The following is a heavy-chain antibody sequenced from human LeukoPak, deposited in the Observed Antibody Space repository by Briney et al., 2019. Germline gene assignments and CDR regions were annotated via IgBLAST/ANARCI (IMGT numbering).Heavy chain of an antibody. J-gene: IGHJ6*04. CDR1: GYTFTSYD. CDR3: ARGSFSSWYLDV. CDR2: MNPNSGNT. D-gene: IGHD6-13*01. V-gene: IGHV1-8*01. Sequence: ASVTVSCKASGYTFTSYDINWVRQATGQGLEWMGWMNPNSGNTGYAQKFQGRVTMTRNTSISTAYMELSSLRSEGTAVYYCARGSFSSWYLDVWGKGTTVTVSS.